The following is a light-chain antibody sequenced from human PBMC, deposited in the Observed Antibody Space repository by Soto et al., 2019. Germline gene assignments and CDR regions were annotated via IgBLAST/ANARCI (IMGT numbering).Light chain of an antibody. J-gene: IGKJ1*01. V-gene: IGKV3-11*01. CDR3: HQRTNWWT. Sequence: EIVLTQSPATLSLSPGERATLSCRASQSVSSYLAWYQQKPGQAPRLLIHDASNRATGIPARFSGSGSGTDFTLTISSLEPEDFSVYYCHQRTNWWTFGQGPKLAI. CDR1: QSVSSY. CDR2: DAS.